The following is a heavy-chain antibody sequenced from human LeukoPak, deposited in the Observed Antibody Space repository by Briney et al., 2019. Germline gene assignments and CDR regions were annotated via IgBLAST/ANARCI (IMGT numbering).Heavy chain of an antibody. D-gene: IGHD2-15*01. Sequence: QTGGSLRLSCAASGFTFSNHWMSWVRQAPGKGLEWVANIRQDGAEKYYVDSVKGRFTISRDNAKNSLYLQMNSLRAEDTAVYYCARASCCYYVDYWGQGTLVTVSS. J-gene: IGHJ4*02. CDR1: GFTFSNHW. CDR3: ARASCCYYVDY. V-gene: IGHV3-7*01. CDR2: IRQDGAEK.